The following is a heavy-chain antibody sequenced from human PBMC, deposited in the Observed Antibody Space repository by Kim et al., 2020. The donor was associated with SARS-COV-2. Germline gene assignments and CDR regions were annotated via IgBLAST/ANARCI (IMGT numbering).Heavy chain of an antibody. D-gene: IGHD6-19*01. Sequence: NPSRKSRVTISVDTSENQFSLKLSSVTAADTAVYYCARTSSYSSGWYWNYWGQGTLVTVSS. J-gene: IGHJ4*02. CDR3: ARTSSYSSGWYWNY. V-gene: IGHV4-34*01.